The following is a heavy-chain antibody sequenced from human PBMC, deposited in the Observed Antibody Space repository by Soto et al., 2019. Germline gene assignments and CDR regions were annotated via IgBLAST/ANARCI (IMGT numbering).Heavy chain of an antibody. D-gene: IGHD3-3*01. Sequence: SETLSLTCDVSGYSISSGYYWGWIRQPPGEGLEWIGSVHHSGGTYYNPSLRSRVTISVDMSKNQVSLKLSSVTAADTAVYYCPRESPSDFWCGYYRHNWFDPWGQGTLVTVSS. CDR2: VHHSGGT. V-gene: IGHV4-38-2*02. CDR1: GYSISSGYY. J-gene: IGHJ5*02. CDR3: PRESPSDFWCGYYRHNWFDP.